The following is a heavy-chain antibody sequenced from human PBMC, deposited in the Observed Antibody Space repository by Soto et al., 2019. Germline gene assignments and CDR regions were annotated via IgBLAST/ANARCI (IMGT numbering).Heavy chain of an antibody. CDR1: GYTFMNYG. Sequence: QVQLVQSGAEVKKPGASVKVSCKASGYTFMNYGITWVRQAPGQGLEWMGCISGYNGNTNYAQKFQGRVTMTTDTSTSTAYMELRSLKSDDTAVYFCARDEVPAANWLDPWGQGSLVTVSS. CDR3: ARDEVPAANWLDP. V-gene: IGHV1-18*01. J-gene: IGHJ5*02. D-gene: IGHD2-2*01. CDR2: ISGYNGNT.